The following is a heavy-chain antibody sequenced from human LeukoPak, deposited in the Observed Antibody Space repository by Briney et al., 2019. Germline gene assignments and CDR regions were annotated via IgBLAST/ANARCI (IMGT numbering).Heavy chain of an antibody. J-gene: IGHJ4*02. CDR2: ISGSGGST. Sequence: GGSLRLSCAASGFTFSSYAMSWVRQAPGKGLEWVSAISGSGGSTYYADSVKGRFTISRDNSKNTLYLQMNSLRAEDTAVYYCAKGRDGYNLNYFDYWAREPWSPSPQ. CDR1: GFTFSSYA. CDR3: AKGRDGYNLNYFDY. V-gene: IGHV3-23*01. D-gene: IGHD5-24*01.